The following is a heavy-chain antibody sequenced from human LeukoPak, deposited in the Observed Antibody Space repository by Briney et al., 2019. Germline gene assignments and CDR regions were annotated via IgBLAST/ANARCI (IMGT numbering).Heavy chain of an antibody. CDR2: IYSGGST. CDR1: GFTVSSNY. D-gene: IGHD3-16*02. CDR3: SKPVIPSRGLDWFDP. J-gene: IGHJ5*02. Sequence: SGGSLRLSCAASGFTVSSNYMSWVRQAPGKGLEWVSVIYSGGSTYYADSVKGRFTISRDNSRNTLYLQMDSLRAEDTAVYYCSKPVIPSRGLDWFDPWGQGTLVTVSS. V-gene: IGHV3-53*05.